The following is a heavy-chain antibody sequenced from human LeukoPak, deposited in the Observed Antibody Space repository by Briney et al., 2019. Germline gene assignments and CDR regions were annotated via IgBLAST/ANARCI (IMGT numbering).Heavy chain of an antibody. CDR3: ARANDYGSGSYYDWFDP. V-gene: IGHV4-34*01. D-gene: IGHD3-10*01. CDR1: GGSFSGYY. Sequence: SETLSLTCAVYGGSFSGYYWSWTRQPPGKGLEWIGEINHSGSTNYNPSLKSRVTISVDTSENQFSLKLSSVTAADTAVYYCARANDYGSGSYYDWFDPWGQGTLVTVSS. CDR2: INHSGST. J-gene: IGHJ5*02.